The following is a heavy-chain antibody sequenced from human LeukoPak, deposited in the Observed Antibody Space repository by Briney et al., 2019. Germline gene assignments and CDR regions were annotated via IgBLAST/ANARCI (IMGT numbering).Heavy chain of an antibody. J-gene: IGHJ5*02. D-gene: IGHD6-19*01. V-gene: IGHV1-69*05. CDR2: IIPIFGTA. CDR1: GGTFSSYA. CDR3: ATVKGIAAVAGTRWFDP. Sequence: SVKVSCKASGGTFSSYAISWVRQAPGQGLEWMGGIIPIFGTANYAQKFQGRVTITTDESTSTAYMELSSLRSEDTAVYYCATVKGIAAVAGTRWFDPWGQGTLVTVSS.